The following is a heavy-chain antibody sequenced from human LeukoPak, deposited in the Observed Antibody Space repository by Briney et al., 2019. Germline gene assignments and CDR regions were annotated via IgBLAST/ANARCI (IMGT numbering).Heavy chain of an antibody. D-gene: IGHD1-1*01. J-gene: IGHJ4*02. CDR1: GFTFSSYA. Sequence: GRSLRLSCAASGFTFSSYAMHWVRQAPGKGLEWVAVISYDGSIKYYADSVKGRFTTSRDNSKNTLYLQTNSLRAEDTAVYYCARDADGHDQGALDYWGQGTLVTVSS. CDR3: ARDADGHDQGALDY. V-gene: IGHV3-30*04. CDR2: ISYDGSIK.